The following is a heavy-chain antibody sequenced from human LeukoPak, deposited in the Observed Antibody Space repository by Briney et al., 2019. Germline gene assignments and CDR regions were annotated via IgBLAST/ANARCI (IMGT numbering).Heavy chain of an antibody. Sequence: GGSLRLSCAASGFSFSSYWMHWVRQAPGRGLVWVSRINSDGSSTSYADSVKGRFTISRDNAKNTLYLQMNSLRAEDTAVYYCARGFGYDNIVTYWGQGTLVTVSS. CDR3: ARGFGYDNIVTY. CDR1: GFSFSSYW. D-gene: IGHD5-12*01. CDR2: INSDGSST. J-gene: IGHJ4*02. V-gene: IGHV3-74*01.